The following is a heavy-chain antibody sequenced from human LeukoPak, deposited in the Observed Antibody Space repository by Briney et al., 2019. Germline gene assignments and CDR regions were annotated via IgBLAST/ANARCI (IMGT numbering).Heavy chain of an antibody. CDR3: ARSPSGYDSYFDY. Sequence: PSETLSLTCTVSGGSISSYYWSWNRQPPGKGLEWVGYIYYSGSTNYNPSLKSRVTISVDTSKNQFSLTLSSVTAADTAVYYCARSPSGYDSYFDYWGQGTLVTVSS. J-gene: IGHJ4*02. V-gene: IGHV4-59*08. D-gene: IGHD5-12*01. CDR2: IYYSGST. CDR1: GGSISSYY.